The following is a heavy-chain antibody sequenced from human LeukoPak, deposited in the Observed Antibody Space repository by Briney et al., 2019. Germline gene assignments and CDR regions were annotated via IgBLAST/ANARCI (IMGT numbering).Heavy chain of an antibody. CDR2: ISGSGGST. J-gene: IGHJ4*02. V-gene: IGHV3-23*01. Sequence: GGSLRPSCAASGFTLSSYAVGWGRHAPGEGVEWVSAISGSGGSTYYADSVKGRFTISRDNSKNTLYLQMNSLRAEDTAVYYCATQGDIVVVPAASWSDYWGQGTLVTVSS. D-gene: IGHD2-2*01. CDR1: GFTLSSYA. CDR3: ATQGDIVVVPAASWSDY.